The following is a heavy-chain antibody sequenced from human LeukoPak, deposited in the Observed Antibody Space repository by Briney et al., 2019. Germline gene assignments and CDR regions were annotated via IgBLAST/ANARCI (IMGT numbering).Heavy chain of an antibody. CDR1: GFTFSSYG. Sequence: PGGSLRLSCAASGFTFSSYGMHWVRQAPGRGLEWVAVIWYDGSNQYYADSVKGRFTISRDNSKNTLYLQMNSFRAEDTAVYYCARDFQYCSGGSCCYWGQGTLVTVSS. D-gene: IGHD2-15*01. CDR2: IWYDGSNQ. V-gene: IGHV3-33*01. J-gene: IGHJ4*02. CDR3: ARDFQYCSGGSCCY.